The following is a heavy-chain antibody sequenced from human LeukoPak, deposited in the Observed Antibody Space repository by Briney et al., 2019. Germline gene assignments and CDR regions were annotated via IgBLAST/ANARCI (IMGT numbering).Heavy chain of an antibody. CDR2: INHSGST. V-gene: IGHV4-34*01. Sequence: SETLSLTCAVYGGSFSGYYWSWIRQPPGKGLEWIGEINHSGSTNYNPSLKSRVTISVDTSKNQFSLKLSSVTAADTAVYYCARTYYYDSSGYFQHWGQGTLVTVSS. CDR1: GGSFSGYY. CDR3: ARTYYYDSSGYFQH. J-gene: IGHJ1*01. D-gene: IGHD3-22*01.